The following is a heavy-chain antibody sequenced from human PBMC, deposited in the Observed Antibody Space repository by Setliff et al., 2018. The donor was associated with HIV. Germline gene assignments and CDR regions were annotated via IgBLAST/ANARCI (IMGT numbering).Heavy chain of an antibody. D-gene: IGHD1-26*01. Sequence: PSETLSLTCAVYGGSLSGYHWSWIRQSPGKGMEWIGYSDYNGRTYYNPSLKSRVTISVDTSKNQFSLKLNSVPAADTAMYYCARHPRIVGARNYFDYWGQGTLVTVSS. J-gene: IGHJ4*02. CDR1: GGSLSGYH. V-gene: IGHV4-59*08. CDR3: ARHPRIVGARNYFDY. CDR2: SDYNGRT.